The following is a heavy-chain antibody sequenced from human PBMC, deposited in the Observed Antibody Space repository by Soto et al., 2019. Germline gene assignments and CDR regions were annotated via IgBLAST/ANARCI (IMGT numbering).Heavy chain of an antibody. CDR1: GFTFDDYA. CDR2: ISWNSGSI. D-gene: IGHD2-15*01. CDR3: AKGETRSWYDGYFDY. J-gene: IGHJ4*02. V-gene: IGHV3-9*01. Sequence: GGSLRLSCAASGFTFDDYAMHWVRQAPGKGLEWVSGISWNSGSIGYADSVKGRFTISRDNAKNSLYLQMNSLRAEDTALYYCAKGETRSWYDGYFDYWGQGTLVTVSS.